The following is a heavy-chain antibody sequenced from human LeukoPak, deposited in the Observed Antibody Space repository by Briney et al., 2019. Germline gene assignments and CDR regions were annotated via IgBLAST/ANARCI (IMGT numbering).Heavy chain of an antibody. Sequence: PSETLSLTCTVSGGSISSSSYYWGWIRQPPGKGLEWIGSIYYSGSTYYNPSLKSRVTISVDTSKNQFSLKLSSVTAADTAVYYCARVARGRRIAVAVGPHAFDIWGQGTMVTVSS. CDR1: GGSISSSSYY. V-gene: IGHV4-39*01. D-gene: IGHD6-19*01. J-gene: IGHJ3*02. CDR3: ARVARGRRIAVAVGPHAFDI. CDR2: IYYSGST.